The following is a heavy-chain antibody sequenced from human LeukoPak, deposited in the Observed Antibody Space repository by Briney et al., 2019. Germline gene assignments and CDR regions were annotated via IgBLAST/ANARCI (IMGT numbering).Heavy chain of an antibody. CDR2: IKSKINGGTT. J-gene: IGHJ4*02. CDR3: ATDSLVANF. D-gene: IGHD5-12*01. CDR1: GLTFSNAR. Sequence: GGSLRLSCVVSGLTFSNARMSWVRQAPGKELEWVGRIKSKINGGTTDYAAPVKGRFTILRDDSKNTVYLQMNSLKTEDTALYYCATDSLVANFWGQGTLVTVSS. V-gene: IGHV3-15*01.